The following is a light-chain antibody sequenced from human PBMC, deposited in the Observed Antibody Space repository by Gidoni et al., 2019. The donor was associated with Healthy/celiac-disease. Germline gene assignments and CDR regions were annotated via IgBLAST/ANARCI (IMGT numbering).Light chain of an antibody. CDR2: DAS. CDR1: QSISSW. V-gene: IGKV1-5*01. Sequence: DIQMTQSPSTLSASVGDRVTITCRASQSISSWLAWYQPKPGKAPKLLIYDASSLESGVPSRFSGSGFGTEFTLTISSLQPDDFATYYCQQYNSYSPRTFGQGTKVEIK. J-gene: IGKJ1*01. CDR3: QQYNSYSPRT.